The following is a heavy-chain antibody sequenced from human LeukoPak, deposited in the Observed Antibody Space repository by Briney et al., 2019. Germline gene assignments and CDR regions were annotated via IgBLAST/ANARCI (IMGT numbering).Heavy chain of an antibody. V-gene: IGHV3-33*01. D-gene: IGHD5-12*01. Sequence: PGRSLRLSCAASGFTFSSYGMHWVRQAPGKGLEWVAVIWYDGSNKYYADSVKGRFTISRDNSKNTLYLQMYSLRAEDTAVYYCARVMNSGYADYWGQGTLVTVSS. CDR1: GFTFSSYG. CDR3: ARVMNSGYADY. CDR2: IWYDGSNK. J-gene: IGHJ4*02.